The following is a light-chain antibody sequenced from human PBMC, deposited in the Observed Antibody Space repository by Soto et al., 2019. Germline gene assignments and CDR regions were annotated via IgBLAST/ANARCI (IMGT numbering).Light chain of an antibody. CDR1: SSDIGDYNY. CDR2: KVT. CDR3: SSFTASNVLV. Sequence: QSALTQPASVSGSPGQSITISCTGTSSDIGDYNYVSWYQQRPGKAPKLMIYKVTNRPSGVSDRFSGSKSDNTASLIISGLQAEDEADYYCSSFTASNVLVFGGGTKLTVL. V-gene: IGLV2-14*01. J-gene: IGLJ3*02.